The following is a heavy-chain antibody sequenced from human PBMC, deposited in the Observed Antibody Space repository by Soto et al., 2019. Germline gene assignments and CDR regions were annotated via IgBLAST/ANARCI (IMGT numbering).Heavy chain of an antibody. Sequence: QVQLVQSGAEVKKPGSSVKVSCKASGGTFSSYAISWVRQAPGQGLEWMGGIIPICGKANYAQKFQGRVTITADKSPSTAYMELSSLRSEATAVYYCAREGRNYYDSSLLVPLWGQGTLVTVSS. J-gene: IGHJ4*02. D-gene: IGHD3-22*01. CDR2: IIPICGKA. V-gene: IGHV1-69*06. CDR1: GGTFSSYA. CDR3: AREGRNYYDSSLLVPL.